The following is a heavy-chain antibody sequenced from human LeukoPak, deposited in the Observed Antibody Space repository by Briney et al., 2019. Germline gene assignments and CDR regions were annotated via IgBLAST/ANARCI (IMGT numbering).Heavy chain of an antibody. V-gene: IGHV1-69*04. Sequence: SVKVSCKASGGTFSSYAISWVRQAPGQGLEWMGRIIPIFGIANYAQKFQGRVTITADKSTSTAYMELSSLRSEDTAVYYCAREPRTTVTTYYFDYWGQGTLATVSS. D-gene: IGHD4-17*01. CDR2: IIPIFGIA. CDR3: AREPRTTVTTYYFDY. J-gene: IGHJ4*02. CDR1: GGTFSSYA.